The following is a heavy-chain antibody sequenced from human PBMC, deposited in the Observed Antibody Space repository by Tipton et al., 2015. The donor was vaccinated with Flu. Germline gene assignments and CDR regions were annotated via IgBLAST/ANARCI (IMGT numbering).Heavy chain of an antibody. CDR2: INPDSGGT. J-gene: IGHJ4*02. V-gene: IGHV1-2*02. CDR3: ARDPGYASTWLFDF. D-gene: IGHD6-13*01. Sequence: QLVQSGAEVKKPGASVKVSCKASGYTFTGYYIHWVRQAPGQGLEWMGWINPDSGGTNYAQKFQGRVTMTRDTSISTAYMELSRLTSDDTAVYYCARDPGYASTWLFDFWGQGTLVTVSS. CDR1: GYTFTGYY.